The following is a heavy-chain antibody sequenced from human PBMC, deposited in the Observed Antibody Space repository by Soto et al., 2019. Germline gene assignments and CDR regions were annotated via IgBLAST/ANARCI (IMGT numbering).Heavy chain of an antibody. CDR2: ISYDGSNK. J-gene: IGHJ4*02. V-gene: IGHV3-30-3*01. Sequence: QVQLVESGGGVVQPGRSLRLSCAASGFTFSSYAMHWVRQAPGKGLEWVAVISYDGSNKYYADSVKGRFTISRDNSKNTLYLQMNSLRAEDTAVYYCARDKEIPHIYYFDYGGQGTLVTVSS. CDR3: ARDKEIPHIYYFDY. CDR1: GFTFSSYA. D-gene: IGHD3-3*02.